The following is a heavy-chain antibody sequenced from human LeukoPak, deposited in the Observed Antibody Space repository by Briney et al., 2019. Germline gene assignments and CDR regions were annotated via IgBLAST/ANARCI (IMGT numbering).Heavy chain of an antibody. V-gene: IGHV4-38-2*02. CDR1: GFPINSVYF. CDR2: IFHNGST. J-gene: IGHJ6*03. Sequence: SETLSLTCAVSGFPINSVYFWGWVRQPPGKGLEWIGNIFHNGSTYYNPSLKSRAAISADTSKNQFSLKLGSLTAADTAIYYCVRDYSYFDGSDNSRYSYHYMDFWGKGTTVTVSS. D-gene: IGHD3-22*01. CDR3: VRDYSYFDGSDNSRYSYHYMDF.